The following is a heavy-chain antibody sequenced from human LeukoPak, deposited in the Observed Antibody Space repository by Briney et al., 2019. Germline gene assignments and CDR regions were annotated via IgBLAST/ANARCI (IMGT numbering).Heavy chain of an antibody. D-gene: IGHD4-11*01. CDR1: GFTFSSYS. V-gene: IGHV3-21*01. CDR3: ARDHPTRDYYYMGV. J-gene: IGHJ6*03. CDR2: ISSSSSYI. Sequence: GGSLRLSCAASGFTFSSYSMNWVRQAPGKGLEWVSSISSSSSYIYYADSVKGRFTISRDNAKNSLYLQMNSLRAEDTAVYYCARDHPTRDYYYMGVWGKGTTVTVSS.